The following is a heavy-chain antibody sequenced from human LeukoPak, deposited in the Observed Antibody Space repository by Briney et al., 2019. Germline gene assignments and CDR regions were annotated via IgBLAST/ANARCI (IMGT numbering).Heavy chain of an antibody. D-gene: IGHD6-19*01. CDR2: ISYDGSNK. CDR3: AKDQYSSGWYSDY. V-gene: IGHV3-30*18. Sequence: PGRSLRLSCAASGFTLSSYGMHWVRQAPGKGLEWVAVISYDGSNKYYADSVKGRFTISRDNSKNTLYLQMNSLRAEDTAVYYCAKDQYSSGWYSDYWGQGTLVTVSS. CDR1: GFTLSSYG. J-gene: IGHJ4*02.